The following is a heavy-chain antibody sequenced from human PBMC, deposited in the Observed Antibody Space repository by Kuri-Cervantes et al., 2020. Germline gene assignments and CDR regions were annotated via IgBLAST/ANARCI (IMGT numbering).Heavy chain of an antibody. CDR1: GGSFSGFY. CDR2: INHSGSI. CDR3: ARDLAYCGGDCYRKFDY. D-gene: IGHD2-21*02. Sequence: ESLKISCAVYGGSFSGFYWSWIRQPPGKGLEWIGEINHSGSINYNPSLKSRVTISVDTSKNQFSLKLSSVTAADTAVYYCARDLAYCGGDCYRKFDYWGQGTLVTVSS. J-gene: IGHJ4*02. V-gene: IGHV4-34*01.